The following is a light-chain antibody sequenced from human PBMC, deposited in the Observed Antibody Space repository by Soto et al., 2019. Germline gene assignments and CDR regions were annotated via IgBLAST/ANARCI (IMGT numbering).Light chain of an antibody. Sequence: EIVMTQSPATLSVSPGERATLSCRASQSVSSNLAWYQQKPGQAPRLLIYGASTRATGIPARLSGSGSGTEFTLAISSLQSEDFAVYYCQQYNNWPPWSFGRGPKVEIK. CDR2: GAS. V-gene: IGKV3-15*01. J-gene: IGKJ1*01. CDR1: QSVSSN. CDR3: QQYNNWPPWS.